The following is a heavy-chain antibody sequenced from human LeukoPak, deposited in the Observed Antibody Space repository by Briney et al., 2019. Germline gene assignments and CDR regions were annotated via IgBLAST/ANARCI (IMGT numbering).Heavy chain of an antibody. J-gene: IGHJ4*02. CDR1: GFTFSSYW. Sequence: GGSLRLSCAASGFTFSSYWMHWVRQAPGKGLVWVSRINSDGSSTSYADSVKGRITISRDNAKNTLYLQMNSLRAEDTAVYYCARAQREIRLVGDRDYFDYWGQGTLVTVSS. D-gene: IGHD1-26*01. CDR2: INSDGSST. V-gene: IGHV3-74*01. CDR3: ARAQREIRLVGDRDYFDY.